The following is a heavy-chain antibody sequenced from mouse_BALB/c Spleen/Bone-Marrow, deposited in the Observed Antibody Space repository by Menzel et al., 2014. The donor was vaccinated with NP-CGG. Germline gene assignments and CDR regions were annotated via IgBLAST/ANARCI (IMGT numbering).Heavy chain of an antibody. Sequence: EVNVVESEGGLVQPGGSLKLSCAPSGFTFSDYYMYWVRQTPEKRLEWVAYISNGGGSTYYPDTVKGRFTISRDNAKNTLYLQMSRLKSEDTAMYYCARRGWFYAMDYWGQGTSVTVSS. CDR3: ARRGWFYAMDY. D-gene: IGHD3-3*01. CDR2: ISNGGGST. J-gene: IGHJ4*01. V-gene: IGHV5-12*01. CDR1: GFTFSDYY.